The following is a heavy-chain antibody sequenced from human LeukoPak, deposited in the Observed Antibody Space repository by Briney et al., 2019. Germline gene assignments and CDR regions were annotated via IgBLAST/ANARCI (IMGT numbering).Heavy chain of an antibody. Sequence: GASVKVSCKASGYTFTSYDINWVRQATGQGLEWMGWMNPNSGNTGYAQKFQGRVTITRTTSISTAYMELSSLRSEDTAVYYCARAGPLPRRVPAATRFGRGYYMDVWGKGTTVTVSS. CDR1: GYTFTSYD. CDR2: MNPNSGNT. J-gene: IGHJ6*03. V-gene: IGHV1-8*03. CDR3: ARAGPLPRRVPAATRFGRGYYMDV. D-gene: IGHD2-2*01.